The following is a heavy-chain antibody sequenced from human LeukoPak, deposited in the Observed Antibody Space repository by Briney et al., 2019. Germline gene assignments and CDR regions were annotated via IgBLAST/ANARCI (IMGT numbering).Heavy chain of an antibody. CDR1: GGSISSGGYY. CDR2: IYYSGST. J-gene: IGHJ4*02. D-gene: IGHD3-22*01. CDR3: ARDTYYYDSSGYSDYFDY. Sequence: SETLSLTCTVSGGSISSGGYYWSWIRQHPGKGLEWIGYIYYSGSTYCNPSLKSRVTISVDTSKNQFSLKLSSVTAADTAVYYCARDTYYYDSSGYSDYFDYWGQGTLVTVSS. V-gene: IGHV4-31*03.